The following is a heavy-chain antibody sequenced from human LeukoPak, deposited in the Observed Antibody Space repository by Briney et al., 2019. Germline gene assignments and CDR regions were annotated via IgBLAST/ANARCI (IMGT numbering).Heavy chain of an antibody. CDR2: IKQDGSET. V-gene: IGHV3-7*01. J-gene: IGHJ4*02. D-gene: IGHD2-2*02. Sequence: PGGSLRLSCAASGFTFSSNWMSWVRQAPGKGLESLAKIKQDGSETCHMDSVKGRFTISRDNAKNSLYLQMNSLRAEDTAVYYCAKYTGYYFDYWGQGILVTVPS. CDR1: GFTFSSNW. CDR3: AKYTGYYFDY.